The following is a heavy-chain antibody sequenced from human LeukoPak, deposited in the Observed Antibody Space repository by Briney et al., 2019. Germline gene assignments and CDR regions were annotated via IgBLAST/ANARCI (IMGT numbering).Heavy chain of an antibody. V-gene: IGHV1-18*01. CDR1: GYTFTSYG. J-gene: IGHJ4*02. CDR2: ISAYNGNT. Sequence: GASVKVSCKASGYTFTSYGISWVRQAPGQGLEWMGWISAYNGNTNYAQNLQGRVTITTDTSTSTAYMELRSLRSDNTAVYYGARDRHYYDSSGYFVWGQGTLVTVSS. D-gene: IGHD3-22*01. CDR3: ARDRHYYDSSGYFV.